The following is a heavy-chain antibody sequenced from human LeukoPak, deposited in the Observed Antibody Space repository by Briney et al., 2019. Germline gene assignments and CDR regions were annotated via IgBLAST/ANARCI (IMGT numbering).Heavy chain of an antibody. CDR3: ASYSYYYDSSGYFDY. CDR1: GGSISSYY. CDR2: IYYSGST. J-gene: IGHJ4*02. Sequence: SETLSLTCTVCGGSISSYYWSWIRQPPGKGLEWIGYIYYSGSTNYNPSLKSRVTISVDTSKNQFSLKLSSVTAAATAVYYCASYSYYYDSSGYFDYWGQGTLVTVSS. V-gene: IGHV4-59*01. D-gene: IGHD3-22*01.